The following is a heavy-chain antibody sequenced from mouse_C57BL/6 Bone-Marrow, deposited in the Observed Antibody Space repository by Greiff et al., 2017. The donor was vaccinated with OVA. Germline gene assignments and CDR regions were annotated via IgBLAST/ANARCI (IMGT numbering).Heavy chain of an antibody. CDR3: VRQVGLAY. J-gene: IGHJ3*01. CDR2: IRSKSNNYAT. D-gene: IGHD4-1*01. CDR1: GFSFNTYA. V-gene: IGHV10-1*01. Sequence: EVKLMESGGGLVQPKGSLKLSCAASGFSFNTYAMNWVRQAPGKGLEWVARIRSKSNNYATYYADSVKDRFTISRDDSESMLYLQMNNLKTEDTAMYYCVRQVGLAYWGQGTLVTVSA.